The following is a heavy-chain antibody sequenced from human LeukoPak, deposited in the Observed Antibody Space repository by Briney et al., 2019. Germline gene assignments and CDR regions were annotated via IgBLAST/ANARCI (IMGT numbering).Heavy chain of an antibody. CDR1: GYTFTSYY. V-gene: IGHV1-69*06. D-gene: IGHD5-24*01. Sequence: SVKVSCKASGYTFTSYYMHWVRQAPGQGLEWMGGIIPMFGTPNYAQKFQGRVTITADKSTSTGYMELSSLRSEDTAVYYCARGRDGYNSIFDYWGQGTLVTVSS. CDR3: ARGRDGYNSIFDY. CDR2: IIPMFGTP. J-gene: IGHJ4*02.